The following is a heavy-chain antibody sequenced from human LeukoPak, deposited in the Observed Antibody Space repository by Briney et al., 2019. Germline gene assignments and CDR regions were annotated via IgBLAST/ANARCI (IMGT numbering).Heavy chain of an antibody. Sequence: SAKVSCKASGGTFSSYAISWVRQAPGQGLEWMGGIIPIFGTANYAQKFQGRVTITADESTSTAYMELSSLRSEDTAVYYCARDVYYYGSGTHGGYFDYWGQGTLVTVSS. CDR2: IIPIFGTA. J-gene: IGHJ4*02. CDR3: ARDVYYYGSGTHGGYFDY. V-gene: IGHV1-69*13. D-gene: IGHD3-10*01. CDR1: GGTFSSYA.